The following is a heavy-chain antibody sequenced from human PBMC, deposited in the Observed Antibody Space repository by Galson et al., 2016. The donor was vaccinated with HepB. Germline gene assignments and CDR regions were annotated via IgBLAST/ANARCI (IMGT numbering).Heavy chain of an antibody. CDR2: ISGAGTA. J-gene: IGHJ4*02. CDR3: FRVPRYYADYSSGVGDC. Sequence: SLRLSCAASGFPFSSYAMSWVRQAPGKGLAWVATISGAGTASYAYSVKGRFTISRDNPKNTLDLQMDGLRVEDTALYFCFRVPRYYADYSSGVGDCWGQGTLLTVSS. CDR1: GFPFSSYA. V-gene: IGHV3-23*01. D-gene: IGHD4-17*01.